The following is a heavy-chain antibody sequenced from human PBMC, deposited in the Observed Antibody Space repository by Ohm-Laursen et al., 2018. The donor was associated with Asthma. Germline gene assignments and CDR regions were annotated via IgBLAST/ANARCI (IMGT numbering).Heavy chain of an antibody. D-gene: IGHD2-8*02. V-gene: IGHV3-33*06. Sequence: SLRLSCAASGFTFSSYGMHWVRQAPGKGLEWVAVIWYDGSNKYYADSVKGRFTISRDNSKNTLYLQMNSLRAEDTAVYYCAKDISAYCTGGVCSDYFDYWGQGTLVTVSS. CDR2: IWYDGSNK. J-gene: IGHJ4*02. CDR3: AKDISAYCTGGVCSDYFDY. CDR1: GFTFSSYG.